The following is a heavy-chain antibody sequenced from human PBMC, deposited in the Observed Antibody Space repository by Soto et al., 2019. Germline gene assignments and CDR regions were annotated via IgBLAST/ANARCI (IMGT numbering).Heavy chain of an antibody. J-gene: IGHJ6*02. CDR3: ARDGLDRDSGWAYYYYGMDV. V-gene: IGHV3-48*03. CDR2: ISSSGSTI. Sequence: PGGSLRLSCAAAGFTFSSYEMNWVRQAPGKGLEWVSYISSSGSTIYYADSVKGRFTISRDNAKNSLYLQMNSLRAEDTAVYYCARDGLDRDSGWAYYYYGMDVWGQGTTVTVPS. CDR1: GFTFSSYE. D-gene: IGHD6-19*01.